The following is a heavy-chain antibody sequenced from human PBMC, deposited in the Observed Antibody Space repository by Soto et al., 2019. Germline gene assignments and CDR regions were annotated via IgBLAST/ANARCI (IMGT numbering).Heavy chain of an antibody. D-gene: IGHD4-17*01. CDR1: GFSLSTYHMG. J-gene: IGHJ4*02. Sequence: SGPTLVNPTETLTLTCDFSGFSLSTYHMGVAWIRQPPGKALEWLALIYWDDDKRYSPSLKDRLAISKDTSSNQVVLTITNMDPGDTATYFCAHAGDYDLLTFDHWGPGTLVTVSS. V-gene: IGHV2-5*02. CDR3: AHAGDYDLLTFDH. CDR2: IYWDDDK.